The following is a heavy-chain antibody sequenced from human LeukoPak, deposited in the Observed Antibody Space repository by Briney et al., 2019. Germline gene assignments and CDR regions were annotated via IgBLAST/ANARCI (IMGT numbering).Heavy chain of an antibody. J-gene: IGHJ4*02. Sequence: GGSLRLSCAASGFTFSGYPIHWVRQAPGKGLEWVAVISYDGSNKYYADSVKGRFTISRDNSKNTLYLQMNSLRAEDTAVYYCAKAELVGAAGAVGYWGQGTLVTVSS. CDR2: ISYDGSNK. CDR3: AKAELVGAAGAVGY. CDR1: GFTFSGYP. V-gene: IGHV3-30-3*02. D-gene: IGHD2-15*01.